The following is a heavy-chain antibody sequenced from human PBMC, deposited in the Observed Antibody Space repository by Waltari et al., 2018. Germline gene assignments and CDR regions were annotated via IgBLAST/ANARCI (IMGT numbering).Heavy chain of an antibody. D-gene: IGHD6-6*01. CDR3: AREQLVQPYGSVDV. CDR1: GFTFSSYD. V-gene: IGHV3-23*01. CDR2: IRGSGDST. J-gene: IGHJ3*01. Sequence: EVQLLESGGGLVQPGGSLRLSCEASGFTFSSYDMSWVRQAQGKGLGWVSAIRGSGDSTYCADSGNGRFSISRDNPKSTLNLQVNRRGPGDAAVYYCAREQLVQPYGSVDVWGQGTMCTVSS.